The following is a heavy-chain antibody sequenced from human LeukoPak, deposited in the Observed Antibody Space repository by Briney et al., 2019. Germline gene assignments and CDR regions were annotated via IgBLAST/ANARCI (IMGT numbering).Heavy chain of an antibody. CDR1: GGSISSSSYY. Sequence: SETLSLTCTVSGGSISSSSYYWGWIRQPPGKGVEWIGSIYYSGSTYYNPSLKSRVTISVDTSKNQFSLQLNSVTPEDTAVYYCAREYSSSSTDRFDYWGQGTLVTVSS. J-gene: IGHJ4*02. D-gene: IGHD6-6*01. CDR2: IYYSGST. CDR3: AREYSSSSTDRFDY. V-gene: IGHV4-39*07.